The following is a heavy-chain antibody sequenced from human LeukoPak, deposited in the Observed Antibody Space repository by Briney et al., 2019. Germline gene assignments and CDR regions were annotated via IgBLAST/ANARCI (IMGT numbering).Heavy chain of an antibody. CDR2: INPNSGGT. D-gene: IGHD2-15*01. J-gene: IGHJ6*02. CDR1: GYTFTGYY. Sequence: ASVKVSCKASGYTFTGYYMHWVRQAPAQGLEGMGWINPNSGGTNYAQKFQGRVTMTRDTSISTAYMELSRLRSDDTAVYYCARAGYCSGGSCYSEYYYYGMDVWGQGTTVTVSS. CDR3: ARAGYCSGGSCYSEYYYYGMDV. V-gene: IGHV1-2*02.